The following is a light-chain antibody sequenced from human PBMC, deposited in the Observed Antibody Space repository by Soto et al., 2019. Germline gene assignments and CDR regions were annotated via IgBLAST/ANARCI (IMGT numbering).Light chain of an antibody. J-gene: IGKJ4*01. Sequence: EIVMTQSPASLSVSPGERATLSCRASQSVSSNLAWYQQRPGQAPRLLIYDASTRATGIPARFSGSGSGTEFTLTISGLQSEDFAVYYCQQYNNWPETFGGGTKVDIK. CDR3: QQYNNWPET. CDR2: DAS. CDR1: QSVSSN. V-gene: IGKV3-15*01.